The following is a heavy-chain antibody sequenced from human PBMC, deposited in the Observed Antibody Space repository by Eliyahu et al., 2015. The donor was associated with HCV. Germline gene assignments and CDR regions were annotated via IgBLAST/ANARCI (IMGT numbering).Heavy chain of an antibody. CDR3: ARDSRRDCGGDCYYGY. CDR2: SSAYNGNT. J-gene: IGHJ4*02. Sequence: QVQLVQSGAEVKKPGASVKVSCXASGYTFTSXGXSWVRQAPGQGLEWMGWSSAYNGNTNYAQKLQGRVTMTTDTSTSTAYMELRSLRSDDTAVYYCARDSRRDCGGDCYYGYWGQGTLVTVSS. V-gene: IGHV1-18*01. CDR1: GYTFTSXG. D-gene: IGHD2-21*02.